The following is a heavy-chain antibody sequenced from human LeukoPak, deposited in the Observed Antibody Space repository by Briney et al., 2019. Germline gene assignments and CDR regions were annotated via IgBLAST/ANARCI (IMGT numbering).Heavy chain of an antibody. CDR1: GGSISSGGYS. Sequence: SETLSLTCAVSGGSISSGGYSWSWIRQPPGKGLEWIGYIYHSGSTYYNPSLKSRVTISVDRSKNQFSLKLSSVTAADTAAYYCARGKRVGFGELFAFDIWGQGTMVTVSS. J-gene: IGHJ3*02. CDR2: IYHSGST. V-gene: IGHV4-30-2*01. CDR3: ARGKRVGFGELFAFDI. D-gene: IGHD3-10*01.